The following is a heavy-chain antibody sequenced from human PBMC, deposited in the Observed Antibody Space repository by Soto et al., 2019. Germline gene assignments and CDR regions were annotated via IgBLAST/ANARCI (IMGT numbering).Heavy chain of an antibody. CDR3: ARDLLGDIVVVVAATHDAFDI. CDR2: ISSSSSTI. J-gene: IGHJ3*02. V-gene: IGHV3-48*01. D-gene: IGHD2-15*01. Sequence: EVQLVESGGGLVQPGGSLRLSCAASGFTFSSYSMNWVRQAPGKGLEWVSYISSSSSTIYYADSVKGRFTNSRDNAKNSLYLQMNSLRAEDTAVYYCARDLLGDIVVVVAATHDAFDIWGQGTMVTVSS. CDR1: GFTFSSYS.